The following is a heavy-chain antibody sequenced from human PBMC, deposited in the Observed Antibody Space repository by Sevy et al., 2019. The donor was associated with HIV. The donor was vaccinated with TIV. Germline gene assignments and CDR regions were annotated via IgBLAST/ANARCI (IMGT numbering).Heavy chain of an antibody. CDR2: IYPGDSDT. D-gene: IGHD3-10*01. J-gene: IGHJ4*02. V-gene: IGHV5-51*01. CDR3: VRHILRNSGEFDY. CDR1: GYSFTSYW. Sequence: GESLKISCKGSGYSFTSYWIGWVRQMPGKGLEWMGIIYPGDSDTRYSPSFQGQVTISADKSISTAYLQWSSLKASDTAMYYCVRHILRNSGEFDYWGQGTLVTVSS.